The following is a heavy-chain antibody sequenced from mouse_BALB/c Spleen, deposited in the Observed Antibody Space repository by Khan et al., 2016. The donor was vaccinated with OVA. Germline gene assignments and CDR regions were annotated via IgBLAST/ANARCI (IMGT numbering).Heavy chain of an antibody. CDR1: GFNIKDYY. CDR3: ARDGDSPWFAY. Sequence: EVQLQESGAELVRPGALVKLSCKASGFNIKDYYMHWVKQRPEQGLVWIGRIDPENGDTIYDPKFQGKASITSDTSSNTAYLQLSSLTSEDTAVYYCARDGDSPWFAYGGQGTLVTVAA. CDR2: IDPENGDT. J-gene: IGHJ3*01. V-gene: IGHV14-1*02. D-gene: IGHD2-13*01.